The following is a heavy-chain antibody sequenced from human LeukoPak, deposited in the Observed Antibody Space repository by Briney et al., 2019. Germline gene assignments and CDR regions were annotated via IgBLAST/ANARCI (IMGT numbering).Heavy chain of an antibody. CDR2: INPSGGST. CDR1: GYTSTSYY. V-gene: IGHV1-46*01. CDR3: ARDKGSGCYYEDHYYYYYYMDV. D-gene: IGHD1-26*01. Sequence: ASVKVSCKASGYTSTSYYMHWVRQAPGQGLEWMGIINPSGGSTSYAQKFQGRVTMTRDTSTSTVYMELSSLRSEDTAVYYCARDKGSGCYYEDHYYYYYYMDVWGKGTTVTVSS. J-gene: IGHJ6*03.